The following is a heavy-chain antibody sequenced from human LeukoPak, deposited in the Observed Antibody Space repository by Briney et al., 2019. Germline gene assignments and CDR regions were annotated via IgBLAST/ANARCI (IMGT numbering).Heavy chain of an antibody. Sequence: GGSLRLSCAASGFTFSSYAMHWVRQAPGKGLEWVAVISYDGSNKYYADSVKGRFTISRDNSKNTLYLQMNSLRAEDTAVYCCAKDLPGSRYYYYGMDVWGQGTTVTVSS. J-gene: IGHJ6*02. D-gene: IGHD6-13*01. CDR2: ISYDGSNK. CDR3: AKDLPGSRYYYYGMDV. V-gene: IGHV3-30*04. CDR1: GFTFSSYA.